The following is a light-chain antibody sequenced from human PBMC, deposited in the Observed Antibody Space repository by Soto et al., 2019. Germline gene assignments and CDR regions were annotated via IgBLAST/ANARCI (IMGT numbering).Light chain of an antibody. CDR1: SSNIGNNY. CDR2: ENN. J-gene: IGLJ1*01. CDR3: GTWDSSLSAYV. Sequence: QSVLTQPPSVSAAPGQKVTSSCSGSSSNIGNNYVSWYQQLPGTAPKALIYENNKRPSGIPDRFSGSKSGTSATLGITGLQTGDEADYYCGTWDSSLSAYVFATGTKVTVL. V-gene: IGLV1-51*01.